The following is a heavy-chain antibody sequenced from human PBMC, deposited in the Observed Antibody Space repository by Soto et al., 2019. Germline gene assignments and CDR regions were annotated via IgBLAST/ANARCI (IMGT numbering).Heavy chain of an antibody. D-gene: IGHD5-18*01. CDR2: IYYSGST. CDR3: ARGSGYSYGPPENWFDP. V-gene: IGHV4-59*01. CDR1: GGSISSYY. Sequence: SETLSLTCTVSGGSISSYYWSWIRQPPGKGLEWIGYIYYSGSTNYNPSLKSRVTISVDTSKNQFSPKLSSVTAADTAVYYCARGSGYSYGPPENWFDPWGQGTLVTVYS. J-gene: IGHJ5*02.